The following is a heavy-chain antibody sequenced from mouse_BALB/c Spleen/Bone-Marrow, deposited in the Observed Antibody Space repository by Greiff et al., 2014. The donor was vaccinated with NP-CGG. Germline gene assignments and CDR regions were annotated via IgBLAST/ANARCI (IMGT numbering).Heavy chain of an antibody. Sequence: EVHLVESGGGLVQPGGSRKLSCAASGLTFSDYGMAWVRQAPGKGPEWVAFISNLAYSIYYADTGTGRFTISRENAKNTLYLEMSSLRSEDTAMYYCAREGGAMDYWGQGTSVTVSS. CDR3: AREGGAMDY. CDR1: GLTFSDYG. J-gene: IGHJ4*01. CDR2: ISNLAYSI. V-gene: IGHV5-15*02.